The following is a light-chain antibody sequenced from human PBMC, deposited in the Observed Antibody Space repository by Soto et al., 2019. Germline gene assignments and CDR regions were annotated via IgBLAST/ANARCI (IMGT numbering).Light chain of an antibody. V-gene: IGKV3-15*01. Sequence: ETVMTQSPATLSVSPGERATLSCRASQSVGRNLAWYQQKPGQAPRLLIYGASTRATGIPASFSGSGSGTEFTLTISSLQSEDFAVYYCQQYNNWPLTFGGGTKVEIK. J-gene: IGKJ4*01. CDR2: GAS. CDR3: QQYNNWPLT. CDR1: QSVGRN.